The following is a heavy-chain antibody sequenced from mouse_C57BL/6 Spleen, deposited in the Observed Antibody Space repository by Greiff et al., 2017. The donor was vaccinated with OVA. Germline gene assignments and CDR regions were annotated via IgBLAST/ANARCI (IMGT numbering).Heavy chain of an antibody. D-gene: IGHD2-1*01. J-gene: IGHJ3*01. Sequence: EVKLQQSGPVLVKPGASVKMSCKASGYTFTDYYMNWVKQSHGKSLEWIGVINPYNGGTSYNQKFKGKATLTVDKSSSTAYMELNSLTSEDSAVYYCARRDGNYWFAYWGQGTLVTVSA. CDR3: ARRDGNYWFAY. CDR2: INPYNGGT. V-gene: IGHV1-19*01. CDR1: GYTFTDYY.